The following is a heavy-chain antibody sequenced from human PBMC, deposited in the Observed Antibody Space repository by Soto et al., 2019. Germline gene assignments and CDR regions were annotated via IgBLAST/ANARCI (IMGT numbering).Heavy chain of an antibody. CDR1: GGSISSGGYY. D-gene: IGHD3-3*01. CDR2: IYYSGST. V-gene: IGHV4-61*08. Sequence: PSETLSLTCTVSGGSISSGGYYWSWIRQHPGKGLEWIGYIYYSGSTNYNPSLKSRVTISVDTSKNQFSLKLSSVTAADTAVYYCARVLEWFERNLERAFDIWGQGTMVTVSS. J-gene: IGHJ3*02. CDR3: ARVLEWFERNLERAFDI.